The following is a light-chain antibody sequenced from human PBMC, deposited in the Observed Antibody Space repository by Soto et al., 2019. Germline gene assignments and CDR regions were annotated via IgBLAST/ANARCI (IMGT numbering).Light chain of an antibody. Sequence: DIQMTQSPLTLSASVGDRVTITCRASQTISSWLAWYQQIPGKAPKLLIYDASNLESGVPSRFSGSGSGTEFTLTISSLQPEDFAVYYCQQYENYWTFGQGTKVDIK. CDR2: DAS. J-gene: IGKJ1*01. CDR3: QQYENYWT. CDR1: QTISSW. V-gene: IGKV1-5*01.